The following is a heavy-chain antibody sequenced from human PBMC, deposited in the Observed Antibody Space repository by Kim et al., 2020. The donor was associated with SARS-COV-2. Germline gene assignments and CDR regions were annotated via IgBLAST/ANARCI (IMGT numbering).Heavy chain of an antibody. D-gene: IGHD2-15*01. CDR2: TYSGGSST. Sequence: GGSLRLSCAASGFTLSSYAMSWVRQAPGKGLEWVSITYSGGSSTNYADSVKGRFTISRDNSKNTLYLQMNSLRAEDTAVYYCAKISRTRFDYWGQGTLVT. CDR1: GFTLSSYA. CDR3: AKISRTRFDY. V-gene: IGHV3-23*03. J-gene: IGHJ4*02.